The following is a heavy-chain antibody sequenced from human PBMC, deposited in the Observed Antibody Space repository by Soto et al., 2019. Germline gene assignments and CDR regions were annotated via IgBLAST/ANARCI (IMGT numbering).Heavy chain of an antibody. CDR2: IIPLFGTT. V-gene: IGHV1-69*13. CDR3: ARARGTSWYNWFDP. J-gene: IGHJ5*02. Sequence: GASVKVSCKASGGTFNTSGISRVRQAPGQGIEWMGGIIPLFGTTNYAQRFKGRVTITADESTNTVHMELSSLRFGDTAIYYCARARGTSWYNWFDPWGQGTLVTVSS. CDR1: GGTFNTSG. D-gene: IGHD1-26*01.